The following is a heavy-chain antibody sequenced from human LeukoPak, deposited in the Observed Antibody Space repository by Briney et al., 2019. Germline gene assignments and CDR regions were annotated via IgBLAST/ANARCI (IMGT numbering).Heavy chain of an antibody. CDR2: INSDGSST. D-gene: IGHD3-10*01. J-gene: IGHJ3*02. CDR3: LTGSGHAFDI. V-gene: IGHV3-74*01. Sequence: GGSLRLSCAASGFTFSSYWMHWVRHAPGKGLVWVSRINSDGSSTSYADSVKGRFTISRDNAKNTLYVQMNSLRADDTAVYYCLTGSGHAFDIWGRGTTATVSS. CDR1: GFTFSSYW.